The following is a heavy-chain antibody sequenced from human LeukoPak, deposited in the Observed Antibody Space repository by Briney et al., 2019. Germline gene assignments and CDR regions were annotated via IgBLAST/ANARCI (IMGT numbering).Heavy chain of an antibody. V-gene: IGHV3-74*01. J-gene: IGHJ2*01. Sequence: GGSLRLSCAASGFTFSSYWMHWVRQAPGKVLVWVSRINGDGSSTAYADSVKGRFTISRDNAKNTLYLQMNSLTAEDTAVYYCARGPPWYFDLWGRGTLVTVSS. D-gene: IGHD6-25*01. CDR1: GFTFSSYW. CDR3: ARGPPWYFDL. CDR2: INGDGSST.